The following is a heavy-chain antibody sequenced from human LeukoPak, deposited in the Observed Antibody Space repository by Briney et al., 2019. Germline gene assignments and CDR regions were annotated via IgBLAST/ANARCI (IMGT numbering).Heavy chain of an antibody. CDR3: ARRGRGIVVVVAATRRGWFDP. V-gene: IGHV4-34*01. Sequence: PSETLSLTCAVYGGSFSGYYWSWIRQPPGKGLEWIGEINHSGSTNYNPSLKSRVTISVDTSKNQFSLKLSSVTAADTAVYYCARRGRGIVVVVAATRRGWFDPWGQGTLVTVSS. CDR2: INHSGST. J-gene: IGHJ5*02. CDR1: GGSFSGYY. D-gene: IGHD2-15*01.